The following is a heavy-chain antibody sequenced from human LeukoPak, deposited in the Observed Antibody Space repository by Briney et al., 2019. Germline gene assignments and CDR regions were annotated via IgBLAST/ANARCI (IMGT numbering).Heavy chain of an antibody. J-gene: IGHJ4*02. V-gene: IGHV4-59*01. Sequence: PSETLSLTCTVSGGSISSYYWSWIRQPSGKGLEWIGYIYYSGSTNYNPSLKSRVTISVDTSKNQFSLKLSSVTAADTAVYYCAKDPRITISGLATSFDYWGQGTLVTVSS. D-gene: IGHD3-3*01. CDR2: IYYSGST. CDR1: GGSISSYY. CDR3: AKDPRITISGLATSFDY.